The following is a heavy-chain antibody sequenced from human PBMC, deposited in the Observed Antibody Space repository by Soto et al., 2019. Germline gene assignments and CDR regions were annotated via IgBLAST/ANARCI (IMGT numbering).Heavy chain of an antibody. J-gene: IGHJ4*02. D-gene: IGHD2-8*01. CDR2: ISYDGRDK. Sequence: QVQLVESGGGVVQPGRFLRLSCAASRFTFSSYGMHWVRQAPGKGLEWVAVISYDGRDKYYADALKGRFTISRDNSKNTLYRQMNSLRAEDTAVYYCAKDPVVLMVYTIPYFDDWGQGTLVTVSS. CDR1: RFTFSSYG. V-gene: IGHV3-30*18. CDR3: AKDPVVLMVYTIPYFDD.